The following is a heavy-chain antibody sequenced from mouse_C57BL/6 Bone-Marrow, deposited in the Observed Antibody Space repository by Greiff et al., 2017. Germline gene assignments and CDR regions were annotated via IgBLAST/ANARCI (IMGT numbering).Heavy chain of an antibody. CDR1: GFGFNTYS. Sequence: EVQLVESGGGLVQPKGSLKLSCAASGFGFNTYSMNWVRQAPGKGLEWVARIRSKSNNYATFYADSVKDRFTISRDDSESMLYLQMNNLKTEDTAMYYCGRHDDGYFDYWGQGTTLTVSS. V-gene: IGHV10-1*01. J-gene: IGHJ2*01. D-gene: IGHD2-3*01. CDR2: IRSKSNNYAT. CDR3: GRHDDGYFDY.